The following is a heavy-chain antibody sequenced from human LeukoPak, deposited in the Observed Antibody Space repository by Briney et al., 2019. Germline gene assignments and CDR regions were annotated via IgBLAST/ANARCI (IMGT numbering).Heavy chain of an antibody. CDR1: GFTFSSYW. CDR3: ARPRLGLWQWLPPYYFDY. D-gene: IGHD6-19*01. CDR2: IKQDGSEK. J-gene: IGHJ4*02. Sequence: GSLRLSCAASGFTFSSYWMSWVRQAPGKGLEWVANIKQDGSEKYYVDSVKGRFTISRDNAKNSLYLQMNSLRAEDTAVYCCARPRLGLWQWLPPYYFDYWGQGTLVTVSS. V-gene: IGHV3-7*01.